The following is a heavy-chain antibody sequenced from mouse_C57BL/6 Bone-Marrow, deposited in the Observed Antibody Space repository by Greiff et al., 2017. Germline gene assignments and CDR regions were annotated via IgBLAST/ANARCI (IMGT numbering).Heavy chain of an antibody. J-gene: IGHJ2*01. D-gene: IGHD1-1*01. CDR2: ISDGGSYT. Sequence: EVQLMESGGGLVKPGGSLKLSCAASGFTFSSYAMSWIRQTPEQRLEWVATISDGGSYTYYPDNVKGRFTISRDNAKNNLYLQMSHLKSEDTAMYYCARDDYGSSHFDYWGQGTTLTVSS. CDR3: ARDDYGSSHFDY. V-gene: IGHV5-4*01. CDR1: GFTFSSYA.